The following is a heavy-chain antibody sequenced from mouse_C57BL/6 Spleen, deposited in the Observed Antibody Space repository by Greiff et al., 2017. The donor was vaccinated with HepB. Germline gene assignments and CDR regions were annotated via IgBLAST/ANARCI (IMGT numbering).Heavy chain of an antibody. J-gene: IGHJ2*01. V-gene: IGHV1-15*01. Sequence: QVHVKQSGAELVRPGASVTLSCKASGYTFTDYEMHWVKQTPVHGLEWIGAIDPETGGTAYNQKFKGKAILTADKSSSTAYMELRSLTSEDSAVYYCTSYYYGSSYDYYFDYWGQGTTLTVSS. CDR2: IDPETGGT. CDR1: GYTFTDYE. CDR3: TSYYYGSSYDYYFDY. D-gene: IGHD1-1*01.